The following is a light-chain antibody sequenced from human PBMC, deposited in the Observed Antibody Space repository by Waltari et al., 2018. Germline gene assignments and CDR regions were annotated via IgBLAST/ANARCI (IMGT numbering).Light chain of an antibody. CDR3: AAWDDGLNAWV. CDR2: NTA. V-gene: IGLV1-44*01. Sequence: QSVLTQTPSASGTPGQRVTIACSGSLSNLGVNPDHRYHQPAGAAPNLLISNTAQWPSGVPDRFYASKSGASASLAISGLQSEDEGDYHCAAWDDGLNAWVFGGGTKVTVL. J-gene: IGLJ3*02. CDR1: LSNLGVNP.